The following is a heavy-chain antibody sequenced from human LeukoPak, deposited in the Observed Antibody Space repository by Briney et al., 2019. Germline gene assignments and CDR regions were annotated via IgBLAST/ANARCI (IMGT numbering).Heavy chain of an antibody. CDR3: ARESHVTREDS. Sequence: ASVKVSCKASGYTFTGYYMHWVRQAPGQGLEWMGWINPNNGDTDYAQKFQARVTMTTDTSTSTAYMELRSLRSDDTAVYYCARESHVTREDSWGQGTLVTVSS. J-gene: IGHJ4*02. CDR2: INPNNGDT. V-gene: IGHV1-2*02. D-gene: IGHD1-26*01. CDR1: GYTFTGYY.